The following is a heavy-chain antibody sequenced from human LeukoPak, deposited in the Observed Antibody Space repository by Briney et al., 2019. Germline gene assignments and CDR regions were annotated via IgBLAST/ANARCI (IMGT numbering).Heavy chain of an antibody. CDR3: ARGIPYSSSWYSGYYYYMDV. V-gene: IGHV1-2*02. CDR2: INPNSGGT. Sequence: ASVKVSCKASGYTFTGYYMHWVRQAPGQGLEWMGWINPNSGGTNYAQKLQGRVTMTTDTSTSTAYMELRSLRSDDTAVYYCARGIPYSSSWYSGYYYYMDVWGKGTTVTISS. J-gene: IGHJ6*03. D-gene: IGHD6-13*01. CDR1: GYTFTGYY.